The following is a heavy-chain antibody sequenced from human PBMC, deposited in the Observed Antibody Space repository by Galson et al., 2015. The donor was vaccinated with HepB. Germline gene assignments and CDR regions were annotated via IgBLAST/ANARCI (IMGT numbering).Heavy chain of an antibody. J-gene: IGHJ6*02. CDR3: ARGYDYVWGSYRYLNYYGMDV. Sequence: SVKVSCKASGYTFTSYAMHWVRQAPGQRLEWMGWINAGNGNTKYSQKFQGRVTITRDTSASTAYMELSSLRSEDTAVYYCARGYDYVWGSYRYLNYYGMDVWGQGTTVTVSS. CDR2: INAGNGNT. V-gene: IGHV1-3*01. CDR1: GYTFTSYA. D-gene: IGHD3-16*02.